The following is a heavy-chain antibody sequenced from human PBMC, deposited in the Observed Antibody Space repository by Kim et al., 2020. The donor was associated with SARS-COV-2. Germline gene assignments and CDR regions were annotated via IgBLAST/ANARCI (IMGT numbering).Heavy chain of an antibody. V-gene: IGHV4-34*01. J-gene: IGHJ1*01. CDR1: GGSFSGYY. CDR2: INHSGST. Sequence: SETLSLTCAVYGGSFSGYYWSWIRQPPGKGLEWIGEINHSGSTNYNPSLKSRVTISVDTSKNQFSLKLSSVTAADTAVYYCARGLSRGTIFLHWGQGTLVTVSS. D-gene: IGHD3-9*01. CDR3: ARGLSRGTIFLH.